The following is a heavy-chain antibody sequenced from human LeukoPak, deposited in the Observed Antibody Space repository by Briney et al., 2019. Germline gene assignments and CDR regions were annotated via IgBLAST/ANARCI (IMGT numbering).Heavy chain of an antibody. CDR2: ITSGGVST. V-gene: IGHV3-23*01. D-gene: IGHD2-2*01. J-gene: IGHJ4*02. CDR3: AKAHSDCRGISCLLHQD. CDR1: GFTFNNYA. Sequence: GGSLRLSCAASGFTFNNYAMSWVRQAPGKGLEWLSAITSGGVSTWNADSVEGRFTISRDNSKNTLYLQMNSLRAEDTATYYCAKAHSDCRGISCLLHQDWGQGTLVTVSS.